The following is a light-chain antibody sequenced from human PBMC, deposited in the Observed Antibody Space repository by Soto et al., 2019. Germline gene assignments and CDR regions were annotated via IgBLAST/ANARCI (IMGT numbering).Light chain of an antibody. CDR2: GAS. Sequence: EIVLTQAPGSLSLSPGERATLSCRASQSVSSSYLAWYQQKPGQAPRLLIYGASSRATGIPDRFSGSGSGTDFTLTISRLEPEEFAVYYCQKYGSSFWKCGQGTTGAIK. CDR1: QSVSSSY. V-gene: IGKV3-20*01. CDR3: QKYGSSFWK. J-gene: IGKJ1*01.